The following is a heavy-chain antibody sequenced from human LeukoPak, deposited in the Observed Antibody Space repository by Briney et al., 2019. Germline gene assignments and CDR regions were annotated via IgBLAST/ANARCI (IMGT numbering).Heavy chain of an antibody. CDR2: IIPILGIA. CDR3: AREIWGYYDSSGYYVKRVGFDY. Sequence: ASVKVSCKASGYTFTGYAMNWVRQAPGQGLEWMGRIIPILGIANYAQKFQGRVTITADKSTSTAYMELSSLRSEDTAVYYCAREIWGYYDSSGYYVKRVGFDYWGQGTLVTVSS. J-gene: IGHJ4*02. V-gene: IGHV1-69*04. CDR1: GYTFTGYA. D-gene: IGHD3-22*01.